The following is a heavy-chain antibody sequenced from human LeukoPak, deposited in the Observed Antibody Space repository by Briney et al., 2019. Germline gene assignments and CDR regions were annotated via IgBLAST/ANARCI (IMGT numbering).Heavy chain of an antibody. Sequence: SGALSPTCTLSRGSIRSSGYYWSWIRQHPGKGLEWIGYIYYGRSTYYHPPLRSRDTISVDTPNNQFSLKLRSLTAAETDGYYCAKCEELDYGDYQHYFDYWGQGTLVTVSS. CDR3: AKCEELDYGDYQHYFDY. CDR2: IYYGRST. D-gene: IGHD4-17*01. CDR1: RGSIRSSGYY. V-gene: IGHV4-31*03. J-gene: IGHJ4*02.